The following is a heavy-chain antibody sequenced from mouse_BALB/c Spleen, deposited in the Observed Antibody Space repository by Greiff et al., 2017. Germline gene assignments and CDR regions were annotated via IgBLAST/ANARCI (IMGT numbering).Heavy chain of an antibody. CDR2: ISSGGSYT. CDR3: ARSHYSFAY. V-gene: IGHV5-9-4*01. D-gene: IGHD1-1*01. CDR1: GFTFSSYA. J-gene: IGHJ3*01. Sequence: DVMLVESGGGLVKPGGSLKLSCAASGFTFSSYAMSWVRQSPEKRLEWVAEISSGGSYTYYPDTVTGRFTISRDNAKNTLYLEMSSLRSEDTAMYYCARSHYSFAYWGQGTLVTVSA.